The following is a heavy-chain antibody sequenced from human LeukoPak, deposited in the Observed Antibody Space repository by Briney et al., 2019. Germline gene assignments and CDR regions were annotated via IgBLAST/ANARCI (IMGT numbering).Heavy chain of an antibody. Sequence: GASEKVSCKASGGTFSSYAISWVRQAPGQGLEWMGGIIPIFGTANYAQKFQGRVTITTDESTSTAYMELSSLRSEDTAVYYCATQYGDYPRTAFDIWGQGTMVTVSS. D-gene: IGHD4-17*01. V-gene: IGHV1-69*05. J-gene: IGHJ3*02. CDR3: ATQYGDYPRTAFDI. CDR2: IIPIFGTA. CDR1: GGTFSSYA.